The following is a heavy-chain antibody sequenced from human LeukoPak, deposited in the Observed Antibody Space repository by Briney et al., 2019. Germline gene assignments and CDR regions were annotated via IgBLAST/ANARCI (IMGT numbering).Heavy chain of an antibody. CDR1: GGSFSGYY. V-gene: IGHV4-34*01. CDR3: ARGASFKEVLRYFDWLLRYDAFDI. Sequence: SETLSLTCAVYGGSFSGYYWSWIRQPPGKGLEWIGEINHSGSTNYNPSLKSRVTISVDTSKNQFSLKLSSVTAADTAVYYCARGASFKEVLRYFDWLLRYDAFDIWGQATMVTVPS. D-gene: IGHD3-9*01. CDR2: INHSGST. J-gene: IGHJ3*02.